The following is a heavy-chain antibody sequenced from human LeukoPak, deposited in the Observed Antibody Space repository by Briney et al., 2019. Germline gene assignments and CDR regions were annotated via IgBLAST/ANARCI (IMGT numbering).Heavy chain of an antibody. CDR1: GGSINSSSYY. CDR2: ISYSGTT. D-gene: IGHD6-13*01. V-gene: IGHV4-39*07. J-gene: IGHJ4*02. CDR3: ARVETSEQLVRKGFDC. Sequence: SETLSLTCTVSGGSINSSSYYWGWIRQPPRKRLEWIGSISYSGTTYYNPSLKSRITISVDTSKNQFSLKLSSVTAADTAVYYCARVETSEQLVRKGFDCWGQGTLVTVSS.